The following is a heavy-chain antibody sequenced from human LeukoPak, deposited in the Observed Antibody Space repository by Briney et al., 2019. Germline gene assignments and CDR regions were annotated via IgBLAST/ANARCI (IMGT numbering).Heavy chain of an antibody. CDR1: GFTFSDYY. CDR3: ARISGSYVFDY. D-gene: IGHD1-26*01. Sequence: GGSLRLSCAASGFTFSDYYMSWIRQAPGKGLEWVSYITGSSTYTNYADSVKGRFTISRDNAKNSLYLQMNSLRAEDTAVYYCARISGSYVFDYWGQGTLVTVSS. CDR2: ITGSSTYT. V-gene: IGHV3-11*03. J-gene: IGHJ4*02.